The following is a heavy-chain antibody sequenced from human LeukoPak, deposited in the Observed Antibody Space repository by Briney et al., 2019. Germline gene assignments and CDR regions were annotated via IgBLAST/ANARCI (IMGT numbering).Heavy chain of an antibody. CDR2: INPNTAGT. D-gene: IGHD4-17*01. Sequence: ASVKVSCKASGYTFTGYYFHWVRQAPGQGLEWMGWINPNTAGTNYAQKFLGRVTLTWDSSISTAYMELNRLTSDDTAVYYCATSDGDYTAGYYYYMGVWDRGTSVTVSS. V-gene: IGHV1-2*02. J-gene: IGHJ6*03. CDR1: GYTFTGYY. CDR3: ATSDGDYTAGYYYYMGV.